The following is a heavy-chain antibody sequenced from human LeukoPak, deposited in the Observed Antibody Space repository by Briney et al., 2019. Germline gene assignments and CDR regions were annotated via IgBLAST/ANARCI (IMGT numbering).Heavy chain of an antibody. CDR3: AKDRDYDILTASFDY. CDR2: ISYDGSNK. CDR1: GFTFSSYA. V-gene: IGHV3-30-3*01. Sequence: GRSLRLSCAASGFTFSSYAMHWVRQAPGKGLEWVAVISYDGSNKYYADSVKGRFTISRDNSKNTLYLQMNSLRAEDTAVYYCAKDRDYDILTASFDYWGQGTLVTVSS. D-gene: IGHD3-9*01. J-gene: IGHJ4*02.